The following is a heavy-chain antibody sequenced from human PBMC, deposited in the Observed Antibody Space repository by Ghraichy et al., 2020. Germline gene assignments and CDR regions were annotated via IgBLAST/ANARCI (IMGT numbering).Heavy chain of an antibody. CDR1: GGSFSGYY. D-gene: IGHD2-15*01. Sequence: SETLSLTCAVYGGSFSGYYWSWIRQPPGKGLEWIGEINHSGSTNYNPSLKSRVTISVDTSKNQFSLKLSSVTAADTAVYYCARGSVNPEQGQDCSGGSCYSVNFDYWGQGTLVTVFS. CDR3: ARGSVNPEQGQDCSGGSCYSVNFDY. CDR2: INHSGST. V-gene: IGHV4-34*01. J-gene: IGHJ4*02.